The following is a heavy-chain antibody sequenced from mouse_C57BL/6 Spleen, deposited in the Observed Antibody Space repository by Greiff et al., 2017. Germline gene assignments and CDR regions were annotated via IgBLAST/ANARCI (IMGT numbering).Heavy chain of an antibody. CDR2: INPSSGYT. Sequence: VQLQQPGAELAKPGASVKLSCKASGYTFTSYWMHWVKQRPGQGLEWIGYINPSSGYTTYKQKFKYKATLTADKSSSTAYMQLSSLTYEDSAVYNCARVDGYFDSWGQGTTLTVSS. V-gene: IGHV1-7*01. CDR3: ARVDGYFDS. D-gene: IGHD2-3*01. CDR1: GYTFTSYW. J-gene: IGHJ2*01.